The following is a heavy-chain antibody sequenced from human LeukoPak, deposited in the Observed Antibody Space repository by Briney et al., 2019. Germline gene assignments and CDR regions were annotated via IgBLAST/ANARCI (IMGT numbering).Heavy chain of an antibody. CDR1: GFTVSSNY. CDR2: ISTGGII. V-gene: IGHV3-66*01. Sequence: GGSLRLSCAASGFTVSSNYMSWVRQAPGKGLEWVSLISTGGIIHYADSVKGRFTISRDNSKNTLYLQMNSLRVEDTAVYYCARDYFSRAALLGYFDLWGRGTLVTVSS. CDR3: ARDYFSRAALLGYFDL. J-gene: IGHJ2*01. D-gene: IGHD2-15*01.